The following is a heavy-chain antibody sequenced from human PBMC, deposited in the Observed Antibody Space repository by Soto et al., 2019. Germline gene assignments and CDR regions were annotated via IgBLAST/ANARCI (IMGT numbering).Heavy chain of an antibody. CDR2: IYSGGTT. V-gene: IGHV3-66*01. CDR3: ATGGGTYLEY. J-gene: IGHJ4*02. Sequence: EVQLVESGGGLVQLGGSLRLSCAASGFTVSSSYMTWVRQAPGMGLEWVSVIYSGGTTYYADSVKGRFTISRDNSKNTLYLQMHSLRAEDTAVYYCATGGGTYLEYWGQGTLVTVSS. D-gene: IGHD1-26*01. CDR1: GFTVSSSY.